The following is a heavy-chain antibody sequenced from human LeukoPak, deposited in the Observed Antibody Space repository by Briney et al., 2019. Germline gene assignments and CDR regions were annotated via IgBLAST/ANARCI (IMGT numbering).Heavy chain of an antibody. CDR2: IISIFGTA. V-gene: IGHV1-69*05. J-gene: IGHJ4*02. Sequence: SVKVSCKASGGTFSSYAISWVRQAPGQGLEWMGRIISIFGTANYAQKFQGRVTITTDESTSTAYMELSSLRSEDTAVYYCASSSSSDTDYWGQGTLVTVSS. CDR1: GGTFSSYA. CDR3: ASSSSSDTDY. D-gene: IGHD6-6*01.